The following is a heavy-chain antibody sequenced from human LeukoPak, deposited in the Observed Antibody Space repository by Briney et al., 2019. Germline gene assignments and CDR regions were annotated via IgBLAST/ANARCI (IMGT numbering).Heavy chain of an antibody. D-gene: IGHD2-2*01. CDR2: ISAYNGST. CDR3: ARDLGYCSSTSCYGFDY. V-gene: IGHV1-18*01. CDR1: GDNFRNYA. Sequence: ASVKVSCKASGDNFRNYAMTWVRQAPGQGLEWMGWISAYNGSTNYAQKLQGRVTMTTDTSTSTAYMELRSLRSDDTAVYYCARDLGYCSSTSCYGFDYWGQGTLVTVSS. J-gene: IGHJ4*02.